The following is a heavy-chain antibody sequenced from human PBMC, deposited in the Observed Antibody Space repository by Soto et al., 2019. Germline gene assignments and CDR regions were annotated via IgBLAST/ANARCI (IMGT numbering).Heavy chain of an antibody. Sequence: EVQLEESGGDLVQPGGSLRLSCAASGFTLSAYWMTWVRQAPGKGLEWVANINRDGSKKSYLDSVRGRFTISRDNVGNSLFLQMDSLRADDTALYYCARDVSPGSSILYHDAFDIWGQGTMVTVSS. CDR1: GFTLSAYW. V-gene: IGHV3-7*05. CDR2: INRDGSKK. CDR3: ARDVSPGSSILYHDAFDI. D-gene: IGHD3-3*02. J-gene: IGHJ3*02.